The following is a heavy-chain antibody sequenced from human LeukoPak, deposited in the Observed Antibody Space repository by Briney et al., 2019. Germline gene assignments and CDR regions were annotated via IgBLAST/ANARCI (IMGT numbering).Heavy chain of an antibody. CDR1: GYTFTSYG. V-gene: IGHV1-18*01. J-gene: IGHJ5*02. CDR2: ISAYNSKT. CDR3: SRSPFIVYAATIWSSP. D-gene: IGHD1-26*01. Sequence: ASVKVSCKASGYTFTSYGISWVRQAPGQGLEWVGWISAYNSKTKYAESVQGRVTMSTDTATNSAYMEVSSLRSDDTAVYFCSRSPFIVYAATIWSSPGSQGTLVTLSS.